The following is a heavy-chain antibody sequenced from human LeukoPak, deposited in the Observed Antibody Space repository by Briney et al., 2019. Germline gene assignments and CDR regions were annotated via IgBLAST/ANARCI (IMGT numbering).Heavy chain of an antibody. J-gene: IGHJ4*02. Sequence: SETLSLTCAVYGGSFSGYYWSWIRQPPGKGLVWIGSIYYSGNTYYNPSFKSRVTISVDTSKNQFSLKLSSVTAADTAVYYCARIGATTRDFDYWGQGTLVTVSS. CDR3: ARIGATTRDFDY. CDR2: IYYSGNT. V-gene: IGHV4-34*01. D-gene: IGHD1-1*01. CDR1: GGSFSGYY.